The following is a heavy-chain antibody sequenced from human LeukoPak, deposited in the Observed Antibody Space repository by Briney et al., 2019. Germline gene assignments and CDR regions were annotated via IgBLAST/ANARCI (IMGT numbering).Heavy chain of an antibody. CDR3: ARQTGGYCSGTTCYTYDY. CDR1: GGSINSDSYY. CDR2: IYYTGYT. J-gene: IGHJ4*02. V-gene: IGHV4-39*01. D-gene: IGHD2-2*02. Sequence: SETLSLTCTVSGGSINSDSYYWGWLRQPPGKGLEWIGSIYYTGYTFYNPSLKRRVTMSVDTSKNQFSLKLTSVTAADTAVYYCARQTGGYCSGTTCYTYDYWGQGTLVTVSS.